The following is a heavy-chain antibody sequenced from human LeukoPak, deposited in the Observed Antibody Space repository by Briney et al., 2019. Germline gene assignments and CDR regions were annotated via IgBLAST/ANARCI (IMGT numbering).Heavy chain of an antibody. CDR1: EFIFSSYW. D-gene: IGHD5-24*01. J-gene: IGHJ4*02. CDR2: IKQDGSER. V-gene: IGHV3-7*01. CDR3: ARWLQSGDY. Sequence: GGSLRLSCAASEFIFSSYWMSWVRQAPGKGLEWVANIKQDGSERYNVDSVKGRFTISRDNAKNSLYLQMNSLRAEDTAVYYCARWLQSGDYWGQGTLVTVSS.